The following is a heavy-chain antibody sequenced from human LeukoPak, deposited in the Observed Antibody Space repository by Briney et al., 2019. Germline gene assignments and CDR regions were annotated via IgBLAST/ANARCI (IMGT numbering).Heavy chain of an antibody. CDR3: AKDRWNYYDSSGYYYYDY. D-gene: IGHD3-22*01. J-gene: IGHJ4*02. CDR1: GFTFSSYA. CDR2: ISGSGGST. Sequence: GGSLRLSCAASGFTFSSYAMSWVLQAAGKGLEWVSAISGSGGSTYYADSVKGRFTISRDNSKNTLYLQMNSLRAEDTAVYYCAKDRWNYYDSSGYYYYDYWGQGTLVTVSS. V-gene: IGHV3-23*01.